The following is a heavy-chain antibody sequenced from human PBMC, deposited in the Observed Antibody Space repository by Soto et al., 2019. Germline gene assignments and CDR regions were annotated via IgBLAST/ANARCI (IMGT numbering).Heavy chain of an antibody. D-gene: IGHD3-22*01. J-gene: IGHJ4*02. CDR3: ASHYTPSYDSSGYYGD. CDR1: GYSFTNYW. CDR2: IYPGDSDT. Sequence: PGESLKISCKGSGYSFTNYWIGWVRQMPGKGLEWMGIIYPGDSDTRYSPSFQGQVTISADKSISTACLQWSSLKASDTAMYYCASHYTPSYDSSGYYGDWGQGTLVTVSS. V-gene: IGHV5-51*01.